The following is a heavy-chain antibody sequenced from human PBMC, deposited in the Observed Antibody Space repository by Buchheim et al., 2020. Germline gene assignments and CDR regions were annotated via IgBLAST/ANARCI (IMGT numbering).Heavy chain of an antibody. V-gene: IGHV3-23*04. CDR2: ISGYGDST. J-gene: IGHJ5*02. CDR1: GFTFSSYA. CDR3: ARDRWEVPTGGGWFDP. Sequence: EVQLVESGGGLVQPGGSVRLSCAASGFTFSSYAMTWVRQAPGKGLEWVSSISGYGDSTYNADFAKGWVTISRDNSKNTLYLHMNGLRAEDTAVYYCARDRWEVPTGGGWFDPWGQGTL. D-gene: IGHD1-14*01.